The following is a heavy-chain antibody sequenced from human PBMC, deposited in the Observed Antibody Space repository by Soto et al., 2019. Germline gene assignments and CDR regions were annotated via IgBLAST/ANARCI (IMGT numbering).Heavy chain of an antibody. J-gene: IGHJ4*02. CDR2: ISGSGGST. CDR1: GFTFSSYA. Sequence: GGSLRLSCAASGFTFSSYAMSWVRQAPGKGLEWVSAISGSGGSTYYADSVKGRFTISRDNSKNTLYLQMNSLRAEDTAVYYCAKVTGYCSGGSCLDTFYFDYWGQGTLVTVSS. CDR3: AKVTGYCSGGSCLDTFYFDY. V-gene: IGHV3-23*01. D-gene: IGHD2-15*01.